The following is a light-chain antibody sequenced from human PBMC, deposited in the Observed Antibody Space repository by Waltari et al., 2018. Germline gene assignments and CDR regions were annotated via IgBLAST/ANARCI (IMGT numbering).Light chain of an antibody. CDR3: QQISNWPWT. CDR1: QSVSSS. J-gene: IGKJ1*01. V-gene: IGKV3-11*01. CDR2: GAF. Sequence: DIVLTQSPPTLPLSPGERATLSSRASQSVSSSLAWFQQKPGQAPRLLIYGAFKRATGVPDRFSGSGSGTDFTLTISSLEPEDVAVYYCQQISNWPWTFGQGTKV.